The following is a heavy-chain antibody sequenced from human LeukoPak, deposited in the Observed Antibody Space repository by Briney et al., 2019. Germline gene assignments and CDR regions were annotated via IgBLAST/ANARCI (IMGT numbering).Heavy chain of an antibody. CDR1: GYTVSNNY. J-gene: IGHJ5*02. V-gene: IGHV3-53*01. CDR3: ARDVGS. CDR2: IYSNGRT. D-gene: IGHD2-15*01. Sequence: GGSLRLSCAAPGYTVSNNYMRRVRQAPGKGLEWVSLIYSNGRTDYTDSVKGRFSISRDNSKNTMYLQMNSLRAEDTAMYYCARDVGSWGQGTLVTVSS.